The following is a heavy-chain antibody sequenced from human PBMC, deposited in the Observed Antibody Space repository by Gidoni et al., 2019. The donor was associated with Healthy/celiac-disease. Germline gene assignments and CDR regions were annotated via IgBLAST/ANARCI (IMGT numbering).Heavy chain of an antibody. D-gene: IGHD3-22*01. CDR1: GFTFDDYA. CDR3: AKDMGGYYDSSGYNDY. Sequence: EVQLVESGGGVVQPGGSLRLSCAASGFTFDDYAMHWVRQAPGKGLEWVSLISGDGGSTYYADSVKGRFTISRDNSKNSLYLQMNSLRTEDTALYYCAKDMGGYYDSSGYNDYWGQGTLVTVSS. V-gene: IGHV3-43*02. J-gene: IGHJ4*02. CDR2: ISGDGGST.